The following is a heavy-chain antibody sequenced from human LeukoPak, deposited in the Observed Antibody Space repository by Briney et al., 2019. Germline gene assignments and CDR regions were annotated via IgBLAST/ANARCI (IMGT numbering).Heavy chain of an antibody. D-gene: IGHD3-22*01. CDR2: ISYDGSNK. Sequence: PGRSLRLSCAASGFTFSSYGMHWVRQAPGKGLEWVAVISYDGSNKYYADPVKGRFTISRDNSKNTLYLQMNSLRAEDTAVYYCARDRSGYYYYFDYWGQGTLVTVSS. V-gene: IGHV3-30*03. CDR1: GFTFSSYG. CDR3: ARDRSGYYYYFDY. J-gene: IGHJ4*02.